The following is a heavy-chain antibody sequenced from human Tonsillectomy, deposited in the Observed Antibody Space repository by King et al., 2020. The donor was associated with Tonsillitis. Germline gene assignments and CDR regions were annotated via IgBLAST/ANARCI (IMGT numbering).Heavy chain of an antibody. CDR3: AKMCAHITIVRGVPDFYYYGMDV. D-gene: IGHD3-10*01. V-gene: IGHV3-23*04. CDR2: ISDSGGST. Sequence: VQLVESGGGLVQPGGSLRLSCAASGFTFSSYAMSWVRQAPGQGLEWVSSISDSGGSTYYADSVKGRFTISRDNSKNTLYLQMNSLRAEDTAVYYCAKMCAHITIVRGVPDFYYYGMDVWGQGTTVTVSS. J-gene: IGHJ6*02. CDR1: GFTFSSYA.